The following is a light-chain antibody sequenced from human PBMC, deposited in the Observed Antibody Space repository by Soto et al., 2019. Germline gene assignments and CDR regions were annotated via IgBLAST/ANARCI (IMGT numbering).Light chain of an antibody. CDR2: GAS. V-gene: IGKV3-15*01. CDR3: QQYNNSPPT. Sequence: EIVMTQSPGTLSVSPGERATLSCMASQSVSSNLAWYQQKPGQAPRLLIYGASTRATGIPAGLSGSESVTEFTIPVSSLQSEDYAVYYCQQYNNSPPTFGQGTKVEIK. J-gene: IGKJ1*01. CDR1: QSVSSN.